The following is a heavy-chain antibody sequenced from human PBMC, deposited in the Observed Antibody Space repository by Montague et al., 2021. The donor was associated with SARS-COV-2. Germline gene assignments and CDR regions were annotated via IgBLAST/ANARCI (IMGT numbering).Heavy chain of an antibody. CDR3: ARIINHFDSDCPPSLFDH. CDR2: IYSSGGT. CDR1: GASISSTNYY. V-gene: IGHV4-61*02. D-gene: IGHD3-22*01. J-gene: IGHJ4*02. Sequence: TLSLTCTVSGASISSTNYYWSWIRQPAGKGLEWIGRIYSSGGTNYNPSLKSRVSISIDTSKNEFSLKLSSVTAADTAVYYCARIINHFDSDCPPSLFDHWGQGIRVTASS.